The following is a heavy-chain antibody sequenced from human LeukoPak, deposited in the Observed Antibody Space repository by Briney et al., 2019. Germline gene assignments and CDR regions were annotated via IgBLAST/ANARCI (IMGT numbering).Heavy chain of an antibody. J-gene: IGHJ4*02. Sequence: HPGGSLRLSCAASGFTFSSYAMSWVRQAPGKGLEWVSAISGSGGSTYYADSVKGRFTISRDNSKNTLYLQMNSLRAEDTAVYYCAKAHTAMVTYYFDYWGQGTLVTVSS. D-gene: IGHD5-18*01. CDR3: AKAHTAMVTYYFDY. CDR2: ISGSGGST. CDR1: GFTFSSYA. V-gene: IGHV3-23*01.